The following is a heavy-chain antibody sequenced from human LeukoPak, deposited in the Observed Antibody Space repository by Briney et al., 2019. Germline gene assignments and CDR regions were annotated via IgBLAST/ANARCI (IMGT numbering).Heavy chain of an antibody. J-gene: IGHJ4*02. CDR2: ISGSGGST. Sequence: GGSLRLSCAASGFTFSSYAMHWVRQAPGKGLEYVSAISGSGGSTYYADSVKGRFTISRDNSKNTLYLQMNSLRAEDTAVYYCAKFIGLTVWDYWGQGTLVTVSS. CDR3: AKFIGLTVWDY. D-gene: IGHD3-3*01. V-gene: IGHV3-23*01. CDR1: GFTFSSYA.